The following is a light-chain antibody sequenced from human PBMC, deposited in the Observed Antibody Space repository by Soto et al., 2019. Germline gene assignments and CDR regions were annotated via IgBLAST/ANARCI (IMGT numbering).Light chain of an antibody. V-gene: IGKV1-5*01. J-gene: IGKJ1*01. CDR2: DAS. CDR1: ESINIW. Sequence: DIQMTQSPSTLSASVGGRVTITCRARESINIWLAWYQQKLGKAPKLLIYDASILESGVPSRFSSSGSGTEFTLNINGLQPDDSATYYCQQYNSYWTFGQGTKVDIK. CDR3: QQYNSYWT.